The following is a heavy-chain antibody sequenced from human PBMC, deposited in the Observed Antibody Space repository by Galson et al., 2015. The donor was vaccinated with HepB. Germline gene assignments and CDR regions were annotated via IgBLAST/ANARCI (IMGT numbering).Heavy chain of an antibody. CDR2: ISDSGTTT. V-gene: IGHV3-23*01. J-gene: IGHJ2*01. Sequence: CMRLSYAASGFFFRPYAMSSVRQAPGQGLDWASRISDSGTTTFYADALWCRFTISRDNSKNTLFLQMNSLRVEDTAIYYCATSVRDWVSAFWYLSVWGRGTLVTVSS. D-gene: IGHD3-9*01. CDR1: GFFFRPYA. CDR3: ATSVRDWVSAFWYLSV.